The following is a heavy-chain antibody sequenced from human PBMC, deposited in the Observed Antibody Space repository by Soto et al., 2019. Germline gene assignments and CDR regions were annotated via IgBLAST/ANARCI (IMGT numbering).Heavy chain of an antibody. J-gene: IGHJ6*02. V-gene: IGHV3-30-3*01. CDR1: GLTFSSYA. Sequence: GGSLRLSCAASGLTFSSYAMHWVRQAPGKGLEWVAVISYDGSNKYYADSVKGRFTISRDNSKNTLYLQMNSLRAEDTAVYYCARERDYYDSSGYWSPLGYYGMDVWGQGTTVTVSS. D-gene: IGHD3-22*01. CDR2: ISYDGSNK. CDR3: ARERDYYDSSGYWSPLGYYGMDV.